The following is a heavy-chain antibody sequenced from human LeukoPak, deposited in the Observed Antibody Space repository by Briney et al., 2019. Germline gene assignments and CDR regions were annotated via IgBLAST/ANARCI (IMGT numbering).Heavy chain of an antibody. Sequence: PSETLSLTCTVSGGSISSSSYYWGWIRQPPGKGLEEIGNIYYSGTTYYSPSLKSRVTLSVDTSKNQFSLKLSSVTAADTAVYYCARGLGGWYKSNPFGYWGQGTLVTVSS. V-gene: IGHV4-39*01. J-gene: IGHJ4*02. D-gene: IGHD6-19*01. CDR1: GGSISSSSYY. CDR2: IYYSGTT. CDR3: ARGLGGWYKSNPFGY.